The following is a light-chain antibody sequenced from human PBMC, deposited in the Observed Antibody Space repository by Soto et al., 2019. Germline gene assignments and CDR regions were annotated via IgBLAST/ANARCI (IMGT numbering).Light chain of an antibody. J-gene: IGLJ3*02. V-gene: IGLV4-69*01. Sequence: QAVVTQSPSASASLGASVKLTCTLSSGHSTYGIAWHQQHPEKGPRYLMKINNDGSHSKGDGISDRFSGSSSGAERYLTISSLQSEDEADYYCQTWDTGIRVFGGGTKVTVL. CDR3: QTWDTGIRV. CDR2: INNDGSH. CDR1: SGHSTYG.